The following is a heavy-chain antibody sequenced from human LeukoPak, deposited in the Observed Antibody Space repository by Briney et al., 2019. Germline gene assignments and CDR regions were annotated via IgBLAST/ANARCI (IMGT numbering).Heavy chain of an antibody. V-gene: IGHV3-15*01. Sequence: GGSLRLSCAASGFTFSNAWMSWVRQAPGKGLEWVGRIKSKADGGTTDYAAPVKGRFTISRDDSKNTLYLQMNSLKTEDTAVYYCTTGYSGYDFGYWGQGTLVTVSS. CDR2: IKSKADGGTT. CDR1: GFTFSNAW. CDR3: TTGYSGYDFGY. D-gene: IGHD5-12*01. J-gene: IGHJ4*02.